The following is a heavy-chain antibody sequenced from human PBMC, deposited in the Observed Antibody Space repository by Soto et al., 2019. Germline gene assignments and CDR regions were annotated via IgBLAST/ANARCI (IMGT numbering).Heavy chain of an antibody. CDR3: ASVTYYDFWSGYYTGGMDV. V-gene: IGHV1-8*01. CDR2: MNPNSGNT. D-gene: IGHD3-3*01. J-gene: IGHJ6*02. CDR1: GYTFTSYD. Sequence: ASVKVSCKASGYTFTSYDINWVRQATGQGLEWMGWMNPNSGNTGYAQKFQGRVTMTRSTSISTAYMELSSLRSEDTAVYYCASVTYYDFWSGYYTGGMDVWGQGTTVTVSS.